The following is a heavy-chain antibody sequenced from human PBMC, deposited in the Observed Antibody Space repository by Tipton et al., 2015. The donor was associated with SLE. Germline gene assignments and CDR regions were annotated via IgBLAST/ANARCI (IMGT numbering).Heavy chain of an antibody. CDR1: GGSIRSYY. V-gene: IGHV4-59*01. J-gene: IGHJ5*02. Sequence: TLSLTCSVSGGSIRSYYWSWIRQTPGKGLEWIGYMYYSGITNYNPSLYGRVSISVDTSRNQFSLKMNSVTAADTAMYYCARRTPFMEWERNYFDPWGQGTLVTVSS. CDR3: ARRTPFMEWERNYFDP. CDR2: MYYSGIT. D-gene: IGHD3-3*01.